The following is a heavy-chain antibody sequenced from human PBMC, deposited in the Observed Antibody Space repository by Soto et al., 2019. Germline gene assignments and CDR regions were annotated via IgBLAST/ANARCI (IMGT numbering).Heavy chain of an antibody. CDR3: ARDVAEYYGSGSYYLKNFGMDV. D-gene: IGHD3-10*01. Sequence: EVQLVESGGGLVQPGGSLRLSCAASGFTFSSYWMSWVRQAPGKGLEWVANIKQEGSEKYYVDSVKGRFTISRDNAKNSLYLQMNSLRAEDTAVYYCARDVAEYYGSGSYYLKNFGMDVWGQGTTVTVSS. CDR1: GFTFSSYW. V-gene: IGHV3-7*01. J-gene: IGHJ6*02. CDR2: IKQEGSEK.